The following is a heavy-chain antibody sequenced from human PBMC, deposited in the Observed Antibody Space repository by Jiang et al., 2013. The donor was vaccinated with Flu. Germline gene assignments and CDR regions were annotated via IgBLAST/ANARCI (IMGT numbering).Heavy chain of an antibody. CDR2: IYYSGST. V-gene: IGHV4-39*01. Sequence: PGLVKPSETLSLTCTVSGGSISSSSYYWGWIRQPPGKGLEWIGSIYYSGSTYYNPSLKSRVTISVDTSKNQFSLKLSSVTAADTAVYYCARQGGVATIGYYYYGMDVWGQGTTVTVSS. CDR3: ARQGGVATIGYYYYGMDV. D-gene: IGHD5-12*01. CDR1: GGSISSSSYY. J-gene: IGHJ6*02.